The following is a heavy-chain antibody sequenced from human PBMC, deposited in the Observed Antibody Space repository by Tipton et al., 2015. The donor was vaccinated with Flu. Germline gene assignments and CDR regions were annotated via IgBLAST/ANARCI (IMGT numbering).Heavy chain of an antibody. CDR2: IYTSGST. CDR1: GGSISSGSYY. J-gene: IGHJ3*02. D-gene: IGHD3-22*01. Sequence: LRLSCTVSGGSISSGSYYWSWIRQPAGKGLEWSGRIYTSGSTNYNPSLKSRVTISVDTSKNQFSLKLSSVTAADTAVYYCARGVIYYDSSGPITDAFDIWGQGTMVTVSS. V-gene: IGHV4-61*02. CDR3: ARGVIYYDSSGPITDAFDI.